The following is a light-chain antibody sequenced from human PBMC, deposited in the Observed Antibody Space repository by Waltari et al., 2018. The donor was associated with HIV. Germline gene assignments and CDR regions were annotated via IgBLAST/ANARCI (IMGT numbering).Light chain of an antibody. CDR2: GDS. CDR1: TSNIVSNHD. V-gene: IGLV1-40*01. J-gene: IGLJ3*02. Sequence: SVLMQPPSVSGPPGQRVTIPCPGNTSNIVSNHDVHWYQHFKGTAPNLLIYGDSIRPSGVPDRFSGSKAGTSASLAITGLQAEDEGYYYCQSYDNTLSGSRVFGGGTKVTVL. CDR3: QSYDNTLSGSRV.